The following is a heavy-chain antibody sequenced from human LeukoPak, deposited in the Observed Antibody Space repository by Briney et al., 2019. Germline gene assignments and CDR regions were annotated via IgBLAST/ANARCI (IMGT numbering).Heavy chain of an antibody. Sequence: PSETLSLTCTVSGSSIANTYYWGWIRQSPGKGLEWLGSIHHSGNRFESGSTHYNPSFRGRITASADTSRNQFSLTLTSVTGADTAVYFCARNASGGFFNAWSQGTRVTVSS. D-gene: IGHD4-23*01. CDR1: GSSIANTYY. CDR3: ARNASGGFFNA. CDR2: IHHSGNRFESGST. V-gene: IGHV4-38-2*02. J-gene: IGHJ1*01.